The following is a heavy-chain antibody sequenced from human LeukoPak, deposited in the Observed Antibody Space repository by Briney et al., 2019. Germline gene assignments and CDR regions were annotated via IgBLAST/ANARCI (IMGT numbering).Heavy chain of an antibody. CDR3: ARSPGPVYFDWLPRVDYFDY. CDR1: GYTFTGYY. Sequence: GASVKVSCKASGYTFTGYYMHWVRQAPGQGLEWMGRINPNSGGTNYAQKFQARVTMTRDTSISTAYMELSRLRSDDTAVYYCARSPGPVYFDWLPRVDYFDYWGQGTLVTVSS. CDR2: INPNSGGT. J-gene: IGHJ4*02. V-gene: IGHV1-2*06. D-gene: IGHD3-9*01.